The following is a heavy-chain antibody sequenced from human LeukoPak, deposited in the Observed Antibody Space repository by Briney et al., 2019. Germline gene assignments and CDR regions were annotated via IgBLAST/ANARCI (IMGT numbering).Heavy chain of an antibody. D-gene: IGHD3-22*01. V-gene: IGHV1-69*05. CDR1: GGTFISYS. CDR2: IIPIFGTA. J-gene: IGHJ4*02. Sequence: SVKVSCKASGGTFISYSISWVRQTPGQGLEWMGGIIPIFGTANYAQKFQGRVTITTDESTSTAYMELSSLRSEDTAVYYCARDHYYDSSGCYLDYWGQGTLVTVSS. CDR3: ARDHYYDSSGCYLDY.